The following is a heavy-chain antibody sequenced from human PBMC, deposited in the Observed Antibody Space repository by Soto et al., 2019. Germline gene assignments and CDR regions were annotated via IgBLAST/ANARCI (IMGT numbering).Heavy chain of an antibody. V-gene: IGHV4-34*01. CDR1: GGSFSGYY. CDR2: INHSGST. D-gene: IGHD2-15*01. CDR3: AREGYCSGGSCYSRTLDY. Sequence: SETLSLTCAVYGGSFSGYYWSWIRQPPGKGLEWIGEINHSGSTNYNPSLKSRVTISVDTSKNQFSLKLSSVTAADTAVYYCAREGYCSGGSCYSRTLDYWGQGTLVTVSS. J-gene: IGHJ4*02.